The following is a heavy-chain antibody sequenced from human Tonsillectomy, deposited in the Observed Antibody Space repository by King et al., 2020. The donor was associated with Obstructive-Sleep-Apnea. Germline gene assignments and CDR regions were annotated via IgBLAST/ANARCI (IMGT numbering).Heavy chain of an antibody. V-gene: IGHV3-30*04. D-gene: IGHD3-16*01. CDR3: ARVGVPIICPDAFDI. Sequence: VQLVESGGGVVQPGRSLRLSCAASGFTFSSYAMHWVRQAPGKGLEWVAVISYDGSNKYYADSVKGRFTISRDNSKNTLYLQMNSLRAEDTAVYYCARVGVPIICPDAFDIWGQGTMVTVSS. CDR2: ISYDGSNK. J-gene: IGHJ3*02. CDR1: GFTFSSYA.